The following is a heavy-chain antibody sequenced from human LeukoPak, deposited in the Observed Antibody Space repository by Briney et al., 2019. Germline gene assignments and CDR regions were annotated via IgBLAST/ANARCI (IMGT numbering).Heavy chain of an antibody. CDR3: ARRRGYYDKTFDY. J-gene: IGHJ4*02. V-gene: IGHV4-28*01. D-gene: IGHD3-22*01. CDR2: IYHSGTT. CDR1: GYSITSSSW. Sequence: SETLSLTCAVSGYSITSSSWWGWIRQPPGKGLEWIGYIYHSGTTHYNPSLKSRVTISVDTSKNQFSLKLSSVTAADTAVYYCARRRGYYDKTFDYWGQGTLVTVSS.